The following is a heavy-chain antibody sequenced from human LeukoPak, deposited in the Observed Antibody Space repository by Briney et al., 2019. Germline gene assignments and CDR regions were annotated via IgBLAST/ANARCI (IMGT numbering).Heavy chain of an antibody. CDR1: GYTFTSYD. Sequence: ASVKVSCKASGYTFTSYDINWVRQATGQGLEWMGWMNPNSGNTGYAQKFQGRVTMTRNTSISTAYMELSSLRSEDTAVYYCARVSSNAGLRTYYDILTGYWAQVHPYYFDYWGQGTLVTVSS. D-gene: IGHD3-9*01. J-gene: IGHJ4*02. CDR2: MNPNSGNT. V-gene: IGHV1-8*01. CDR3: ARVSSNAGLRTYYDILTGYWAQVHPYYFDY.